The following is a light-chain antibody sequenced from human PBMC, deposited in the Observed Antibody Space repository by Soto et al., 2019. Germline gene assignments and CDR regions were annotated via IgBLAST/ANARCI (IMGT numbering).Light chain of an antibody. CDR1: NSDIGVYNF. V-gene: IGLV2-8*01. J-gene: IGLJ1*01. CDR2: EVV. CDR3: KTYAASSSNV. Sequence: QSALTQPPSASGSPGQSVTISCTGTNSDIGVYNFVSWYQHHPGHAPRLIIYEVVQRPSRVPDRFSGSKSGNTASLTVSGVLAAEEADDYCKTYAASSSNVFGSGTKGTVL.